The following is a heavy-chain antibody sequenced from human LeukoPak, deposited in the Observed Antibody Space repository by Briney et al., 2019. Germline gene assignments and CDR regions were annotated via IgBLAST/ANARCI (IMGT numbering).Heavy chain of an antibody. CDR2: IIPILGIA. CDR3: AREGPIAAAVKDGMDV. V-gene: IGHV1-69*04. D-gene: IGHD6-13*01. J-gene: IGHJ6*02. CDR1: GGTFSSYA. Sequence: ASVKVSCKASGGTFSSYAISWVRQAPGQGLEWMGRIIPILGIANYAQKFQGRVTMTRNTSISTAYMELSSLRSEDTAVYYCAREGPIAAAVKDGMDVWGQGTTVTVSS.